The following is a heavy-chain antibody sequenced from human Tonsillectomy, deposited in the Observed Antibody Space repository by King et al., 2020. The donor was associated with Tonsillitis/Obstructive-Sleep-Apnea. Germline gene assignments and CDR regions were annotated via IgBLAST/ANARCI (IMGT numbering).Heavy chain of an antibody. D-gene: IGHD3-10*01. Sequence: VQLQQWGAGLLKPSETLSLTCAVYGGSFSGYYWSWIRQPPGKGLEWIGEINHSGSTNYNPSLKSRVTISVDTSKNQFSLKLSSVTAADTAIYYCARAPPAVQGAHPPYYYYYMDVWGKGTTVTVSS. CDR1: GGSFSGYY. CDR3: ARAPPAVQGAHPPYYYYYMDV. V-gene: IGHV4-34*01. CDR2: INHSGST. J-gene: IGHJ6*03.